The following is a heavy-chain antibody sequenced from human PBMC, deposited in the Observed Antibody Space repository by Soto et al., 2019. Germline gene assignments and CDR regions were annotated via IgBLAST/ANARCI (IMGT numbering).Heavy chain of an antibody. CDR2: IYPGDSDT. CDR1: GYSFTSYW. CDR3: ATRYSGSYYFDY. V-gene: IGHV5-51*01. Sequence: GESLKISCKGSGYSFTSYWIAWVRQMPGKGPEWMGLIYPGDSDTRYNPSFQGQVTISADKSVTTIYLQWSSLKASDTAMYYCATRYSGSYYFDYWGQGTLVTVSS. D-gene: IGHD5-12*01. J-gene: IGHJ4*02.